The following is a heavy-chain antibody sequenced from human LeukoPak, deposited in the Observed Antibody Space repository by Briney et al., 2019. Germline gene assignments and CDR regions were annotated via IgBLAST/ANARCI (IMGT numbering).Heavy chain of an antibody. CDR2: INSDGSST. J-gene: IGHJ1*01. CDR1: GLTFRSYW. CDR3: AVEAIIPATGAFQY. V-gene: IGHV3-74*01. D-gene: IGHD3-22*01. Sequence: GGSLRLSCAASGLTFRSYWMHWVRQAPGKGLVWVQRINSDGSSTSYADSVKGRFTISRDNAKNTLYLQMNSLRAEDTAVYYCAVEAIIPATGAFQYWGQGTLVTVSS.